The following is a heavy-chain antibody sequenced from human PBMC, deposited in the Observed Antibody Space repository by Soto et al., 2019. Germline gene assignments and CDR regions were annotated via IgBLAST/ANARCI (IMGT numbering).Heavy chain of an antibody. CDR3: ARVPVAGSGTGKTYYIGAWFDP. D-gene: IGHD2-15*01. Sequence: QVQLVQSGAEVKKPGASVKVSCKASGYTFTSFAMHWVRQAPGQRLEWMGWINAGNGNTKYSQKFQGRVTITRDTSASTAHMELSSLRSEDTAVYYCARVPVAGSGTGKTYYIGAWFDPWGHGTLVTVSS. CDR1: GYTFTSFA. CDR2: INAGNGNT. V-gene: IGHV1-3*01. J-gene: IGHJ5*02.